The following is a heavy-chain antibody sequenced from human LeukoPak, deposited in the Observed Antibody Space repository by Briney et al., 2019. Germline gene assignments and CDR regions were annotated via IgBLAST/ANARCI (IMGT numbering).Heavy chain of an antibody. J-gene: IGHJ4*02. V-gene: IGHV3-23*01. D-gene: IGHD1-1*01. CDR3: AKALPRYLGSFD. Sequence: GGSLRLSCAASGFTFSDYYMSWIRQAPGKGLEWVSAISGSGGSTYYADSVKGRFTISRDNSKNTLYLQMNSLRAEDTAVYYCAKALPRYLGSFDWGQGTLVTVSS. CDR1: GFTFSDYY. CDR2: ISGSGGST.